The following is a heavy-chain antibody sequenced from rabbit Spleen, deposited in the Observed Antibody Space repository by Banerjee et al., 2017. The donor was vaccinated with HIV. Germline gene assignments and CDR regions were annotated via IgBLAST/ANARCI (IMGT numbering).Heavy chain of an antibody. J-gene: IGHJ4*01. CDR3: ARDGAGRGDYIDGVFNL. CDR1: GFDLTTYY. CDR2: IYTGNGKT. V-gene: IGHV1S45*01. D-gene: IGHD8-1*01. Sequence: QEQLVQSWGGLVQPGGSLKLSCKASGFDLTTYYMNWVRQAPGKGLEWIGSIYTGNGKTYYASWAKGRFTISKSSSTTVTLQMTSLTAADTATYFCARDGAGRGDYIDGVFNLWGQGTLVTVS.